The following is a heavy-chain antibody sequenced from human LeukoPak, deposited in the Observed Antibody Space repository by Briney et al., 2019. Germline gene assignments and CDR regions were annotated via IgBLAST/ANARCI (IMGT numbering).Heavy chain of an antibody. CDR1: GGSFSGYY. CDR2: INHSGST. D-gene: IGHD3-9*01. Sequence: SETLSLTCAVYGGSFSGYYWSWIRQPPGKGLERIGEINHSGSTNYNPSLKSRVTISVDTSKNQFSLKLSSVTAADTAVYYCARGVLRYFDWLPHFDYWGPGTLVTVSS. CDR3: ARGVLRYFDWLPHFDY. J-gene: IGHJ4*02. V-gene: IGHV4-34*01.